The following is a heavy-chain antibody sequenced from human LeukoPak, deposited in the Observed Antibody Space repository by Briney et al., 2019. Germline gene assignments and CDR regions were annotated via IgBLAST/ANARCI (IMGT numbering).Heavy chain of an antibody. J-gene: IGHJ5*02. Sequence: PSETLSLTCTVSGGSISSYYWSWIRQPAGKGLEWIGRIYTSGSTNYNPSLKSRVTTSVDTSKNQFSLKLSSVTAADTAVYYCARGLTPVEQWLVREGDWFDPWGQGTLVTVSS. V-gene: IGHV4-4*07. D-gene: IGHD6-19*01. CDR1: GGSISSYY. CDR2: IYTSGST. CDR3: ARGLTPVEQWLVREGDWFDP.